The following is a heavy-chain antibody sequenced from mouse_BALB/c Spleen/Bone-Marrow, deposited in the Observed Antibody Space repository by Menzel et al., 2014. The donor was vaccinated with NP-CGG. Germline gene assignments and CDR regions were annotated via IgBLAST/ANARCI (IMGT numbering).Heavy chain of an antibody. D-gene: IGHD1-1*01. CDR3: TRLNYYGSLFV. CDR1: GFDFRGYW. J-gene: IGHJ1*01. Sequence: EVQLQQSGGGLVQPGGSLQLSCAASGFDFRGYWMSWVRPSPGKGLDWLGDINPDSSTINYTPSLKDKFLLSRDNAQKTMYLQKSKVRSEDTTLYYCTRLNYYGSLFVWCAGTTGTGSS. CDR2: INPDSSTI. V-gene: IGHV4-1*02.